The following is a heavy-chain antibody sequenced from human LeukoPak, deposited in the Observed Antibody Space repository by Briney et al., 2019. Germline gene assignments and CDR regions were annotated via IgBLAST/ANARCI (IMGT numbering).Heavy chain of an antibody. CDR3: AADPNWNDWYYYYGMDV. J-gene: IGHJ6*02. CDR1: GFTFSSYA. Sequence: PGGSLRLSCAASGFTFSSYAMSWVRQAPGKGLEWVSAISGSGGSTYYADSVKGRFTISRDNSKNTLYLQMNSLRSEDTAVYYCAADPNWNDWYYYYGMDVWGQGTTVTVSS. CDR2: ISGSGGST. D-gene: IGHD1-1*01. V-gene: IGHV3-23*01.